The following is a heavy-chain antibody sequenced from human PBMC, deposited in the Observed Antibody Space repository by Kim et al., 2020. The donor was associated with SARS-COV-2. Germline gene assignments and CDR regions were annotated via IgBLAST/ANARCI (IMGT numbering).Heavy chain of an antibody. CDR2: IDWDDDK. D-gene: IGHD6-19*01. CDR1: GFSLSTSGMC. V-gene: IGHV2-70*11. CDR3: ARIRIAVAGIGNYYYYGMDV. Sequence: SGPTLVKPTQTLTLTCTFSGFSLSTSGMCVSWIRQPPGKALEWLARIDWDDDKYYSTSLKTRLTISKDTSKNQVVLTMTNMDPVDTVTYYCARIRIAVAGIGNYYYYGMDVWGQGTTVTVSS. J-gene: IGHJ6*02.